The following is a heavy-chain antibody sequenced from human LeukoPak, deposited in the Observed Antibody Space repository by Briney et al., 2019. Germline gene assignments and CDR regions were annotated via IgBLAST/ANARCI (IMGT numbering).Heavy chain of an antibody. CDR1: GFTFSSYG. D-gene: IGHD2-15*01. V-gene: IGHV3-23*01. CDR2: ISGTGGTT. CDR3: AKNGDRGAYCSGGSCYPYYYYYMDV. Sequence: LSGGSLRLSCAASGFTFSSYGMSWVRQAPGKGLEWVSAISGTGGTTYYADSVKGRFTISRDNSKNTLYLQMNSLRAEDTAVYYCAKNGDRGAYCSGGSCYPYYYYYMDVWGKGTTVTISS. J-gene: IGHJ6*03.